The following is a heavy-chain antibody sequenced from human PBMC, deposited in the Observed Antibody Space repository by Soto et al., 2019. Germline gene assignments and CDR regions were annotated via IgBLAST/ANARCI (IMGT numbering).Heavy chain of an antibody. V-gene: IGHV1-3*01. CDR2: INAGNGNT. Sequence: ASVKVSCKASGYTFTSYAMHWVRQAPGQRLEWMGWINAGNGNTKYSQKFQGRVTITRDTSASTAYMELSSLRSEDTAVYYCARDRGSSWPIDDWGQVTLVTVPS. CDR1: GYTFTSYA. CDR3: ARDRGSSWPIDD. J-gene: IGHJ4*02. D-gene: IGHD6-13*01.